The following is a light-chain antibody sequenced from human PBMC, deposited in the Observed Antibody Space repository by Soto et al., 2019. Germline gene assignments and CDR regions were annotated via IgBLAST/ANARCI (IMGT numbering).Light chain of an antibody. CDR3: QSYDSTLSGFWV. CDR2: GNS. CDR1: SSDIGAGYD. Sequence: QPVLTQPPSVSGAPGQRVTISCTGSSSDIGAGYDVHWYQHLPGTAPKLLIYGNSNRPSGVPDRFSGSKSGTSASLAITGLQAEDEAHYYCQSYDSTLSGFWVFGGGTQLTVL. J-gene: IGLJ3*02. V-gene: IGLV1-40*01.